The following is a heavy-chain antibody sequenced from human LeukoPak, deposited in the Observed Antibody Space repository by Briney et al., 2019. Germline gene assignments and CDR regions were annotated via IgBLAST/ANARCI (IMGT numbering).Heavy chain of an antibody. CDR1: GYTFTGYY. CDR2: INPNSGGT. J-gene: IGHJ4*02. V-gene: IGHV1-2*02. CDR3: ARDRAGTTQRIVDY. D-gene: IGHD1-1*01. Sequence: ASVKVSCKASGYTFTGYYMHWVRQAPGQGLEWMGWINPNSGGTNYAQKFQGRVTMTRDTSISTAYMELSRLRSDDTAVYYCARDRAGTTQRIVDYWGQGTLVTVSS.